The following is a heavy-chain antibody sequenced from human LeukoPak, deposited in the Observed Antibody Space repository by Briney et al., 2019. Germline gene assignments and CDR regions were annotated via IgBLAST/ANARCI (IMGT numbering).Heavy chain of an antibody. V-gene: IGHV4-28*01. D-gene: IGHD4-17*01. CDR3: ARNPTTVTSSEIPDAFDI. Sequence: PSDTLSLTCAVSGYSISSSNWWGWIRQPPGKGLEWIGYIYYSGSTYYNPSLKSRVTMSVDTSKNQFSLKLSSVTAVDTAIYYCARNPTTVTSSEIPDAFDIWGQGTMVTVSS. CDR1: GYSISSSNW. CDR2: IYYSGST. J-gene: IGHJ3*02.